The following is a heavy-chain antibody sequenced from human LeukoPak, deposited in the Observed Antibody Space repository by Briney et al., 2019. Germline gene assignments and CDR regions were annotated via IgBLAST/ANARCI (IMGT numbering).Heavy chain of an antibody. V-gene: IGHV3-7*01. CDR1: EFTFTNYA. Sequence: GGSLRLSCAASEFTFTNYAMHWVRQAPGRGLEWVANIKEDGSENYSVDSVKGRSTISRDNAKNSLYLQMNSLRAEDTAVYYCTRGEYNWNDLHLWGQGTLVTVSS. CDR3: TRGEYNWNDLHL. J-gene: IGHJ5*02. D-gene: IGHD1-20*01. CDR2: IKEDGSEN.